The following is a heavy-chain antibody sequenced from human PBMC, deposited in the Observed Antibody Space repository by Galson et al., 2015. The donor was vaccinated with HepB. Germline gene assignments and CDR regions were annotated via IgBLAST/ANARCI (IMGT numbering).Heavy chain of an antibody. V-gene: IGHV3-30*18. CDR3: AKDHYDILTGYFDY. CDR2: ISYDGSNK. D-gene: IGHD3-9*01. CDR1: GFTFSSYG. J-gene: IGHJ4*02. Sequence: SLRLSCAASGFTFSSYGMHWVRQAPGKGLEWVAVISYDGSNKYYADSVKGRFTISRDNAKNTLYLQMNSLRAEDTAVYYCAKDHYDILTGYFDYWGQGTLVTVSS.